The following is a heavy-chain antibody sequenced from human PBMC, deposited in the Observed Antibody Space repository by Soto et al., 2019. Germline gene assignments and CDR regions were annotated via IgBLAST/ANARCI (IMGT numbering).Heavy chain of an antibody. CDR1: GGSISSGGYS. V-gene: IGHV4-30-2*01. CDR2: IYHSGST. D-gene: IGHD4-17*01. J-gene: IGHJ4*02. CDR3: ARVRTTVYYFDY. Sequence: TLSLTCAVSGGSISSGGYSWSWIRQPPGKGLEWIGYIYHSGSTYYNPSLKSRVTISVDRSKNQFSLKLSSVTAADTAVYYCARVRTTVYYFDYWGQGTLVTVSS.